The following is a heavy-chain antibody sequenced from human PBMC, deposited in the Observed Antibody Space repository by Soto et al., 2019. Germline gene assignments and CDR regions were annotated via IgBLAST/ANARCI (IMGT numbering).Heavy chain of an antibody. CDR2: INPNSGGT. V-gene: IGHV1-2*02. CDR1: GYTFTGYY. Sequence: ASVKVSCKASGYTFTGYYMHWVRQAPGQGLEWMGWINPNSGGTNYAQKFQGRVTMTRDTSISTAYMELSRLRSDDTAVYYCARPGYSYGYFYYYGMDVWGQGTTVTVSS. J-gene: IGHJ6*02. CDR3: ARPGYSYGYFYYYGMDV. D-gene: IGHD5-18*01.